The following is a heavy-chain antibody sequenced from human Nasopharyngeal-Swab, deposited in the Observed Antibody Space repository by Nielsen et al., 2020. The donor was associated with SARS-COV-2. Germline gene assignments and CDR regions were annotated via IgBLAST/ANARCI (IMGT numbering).Heavy chain of an antibody. J-gene: IGHJ4*02. CDR1: GRSISGSDW. D-gene: IGHD6-6*01. CDR3: ASSSSEKRGHDS. CDR2: TSPDGGT. V-gene: IGHV4-4*02. Sequence: SETLSLTCAVSGRSISGSDWLSWVRQPPGNGLEWIGETSPDGGTNYNPSLKGRVIVSVDRSKNLFSLSLKSVTAADTAVYYCASSSSEKRGHDSWGQGTLVTVSS.